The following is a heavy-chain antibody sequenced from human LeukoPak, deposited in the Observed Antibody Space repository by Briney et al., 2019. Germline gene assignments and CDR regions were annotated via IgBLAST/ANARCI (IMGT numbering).Heavy chain of an antibody. CDR3: ARKKSVYRSSSSTYYYMDV. CDR2: IRSNGGST. Sequence: PGGSLRLSCAASGFTFRNSAMHWVRQAPGRGLEYVSGIRSNGGSTYYANDVKGRFTISRDNSKSTLYLQMNSLRAEDTAVYHCARKKSVYRSSSSTYYYMDVWGKGTTVTVSS. V-gene: IGHV3-64*01. CDR1: GFTFRNSA. D-gene: IGHD6-6*01. J-gene: IGHJ6*03.